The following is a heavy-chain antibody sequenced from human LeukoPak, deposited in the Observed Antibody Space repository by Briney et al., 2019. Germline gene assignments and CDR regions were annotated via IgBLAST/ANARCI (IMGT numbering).Heavy chain of an antibody. D-gene: IGHD2-15*01. CDR3: AGGYCNGGYCPYLGY. J-gene: IGHJ4*02. Sequence: PGGSLRLSCAASGFTFSIYGMHWDRQAPGKGLEWVAVIWFDGSKKEYADSVKGRFTISRDNSKNTLYLQMDSLRAEDTAVYYCAGGYCNGGYCPYLGYWGQGTLVTVSS. V-gene: IGHV3-33*01. CDR1: GFTFSIYG. CDR2: IWFDGSKK.